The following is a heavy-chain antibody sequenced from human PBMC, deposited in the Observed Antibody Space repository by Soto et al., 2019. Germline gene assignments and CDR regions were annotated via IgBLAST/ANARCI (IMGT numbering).Heavy chain of an antibody. D-gene: IGHD2-2*02. CDR2: INPSGGST. J-gene: IGHJ4*02. CDR1: GYTFTSYY. Sequence: QVQLVQSGAEVKKPGASVKVSCKASGYTFTSYYMHWVRQAPGQGLEWMGIINPSGGSTSYAQKFQGRVTMTRDTSTSTVYMELSSLRSEDTAAYYCARVLFPGVVPAAIGYWGQGTLVTVSS. CDR3: ARVLFPGVVPAAIGY. V-gene: IGHV1-46*01.